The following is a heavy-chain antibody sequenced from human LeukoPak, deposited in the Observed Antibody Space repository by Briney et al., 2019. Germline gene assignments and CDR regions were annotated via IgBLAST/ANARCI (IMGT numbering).Heavy chain of an antibody. CDR1: GYTFTSYG. D-gene: IGHD3-22*01. CDR2: ISGYNGYT. Sequence: ASVKVSCKASGYTFTSYGISWVRQAPGQGLEWMGWISGYNGYTHYAHNLQGRVTMTTDTSTSTAYMELRSLRSDDTVVYYCARDEARYSSGYYSNWFDPWGQGTLVTVSS. V-gene: IGHV1-18*01. J-gene: IGHJ5*02. CDR3: ARDEARYSSGYYSNWFDP.